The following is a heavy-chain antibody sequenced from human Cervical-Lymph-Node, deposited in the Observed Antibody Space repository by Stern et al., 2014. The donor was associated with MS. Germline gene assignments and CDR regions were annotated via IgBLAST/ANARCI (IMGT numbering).Heavy chain of an antibody. V-gene: IGHV1-46*01. CDR3: ARDLLAAYFDY. CDR2: INPSGGST. Sequence: EQLVESGAEVKKPGASVKVSCKASGYTFTSYYMHWVRQAPGQGLEWMGIINPSGGSTRYAQKFQGRVTMTRDTSTSTVYMELSSLRSEDTAVYYCARDLLAAYFDYWGQGTLVTVSS. CDR1: GYTFTSYY. D-gene: IGHD2-8*02. J-gene: IGHJ4*02.